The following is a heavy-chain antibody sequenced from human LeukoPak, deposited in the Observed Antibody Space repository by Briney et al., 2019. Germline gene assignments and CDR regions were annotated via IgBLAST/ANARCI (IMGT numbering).Heavy chain of an antibody. D-gene: IGHD5-24*01. CDR2: MNPNSGNT. V-gene: IGHV1-8*01. J-gene: IGHJ4*02. Sequence: ASVKVSCKASGYTFTSYDINWVRQATGQGLEWMGWMNPNSGNTGYAQKFQGRVTMTRNTSISTAYMELSRLRSDDTAVYYCASTKRGMATITYDYWGQGTLVTVSS. CDR1: GYTFTSYD. CDR3: ASTKRGMATITYDY.